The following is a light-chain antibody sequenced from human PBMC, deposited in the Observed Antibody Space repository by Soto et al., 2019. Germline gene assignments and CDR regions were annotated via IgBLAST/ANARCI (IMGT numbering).Light chain of an antibody. Sequence: VVLTQSPATLSVSPGETVTLSCRASHNIRNNLAWYQHKPGQAPRLLISYASSGATGVPGRFSGSGSGTEFAFTISSLQSEDSAVYYCQHFYNWPVTFGGGTKVDIK. CDR1: HNIRNN. V-gene: IGKV3-15*01. CDR2: YAS. CDR3: QHFYNWPVT. J-gene: IGKJ4*01.